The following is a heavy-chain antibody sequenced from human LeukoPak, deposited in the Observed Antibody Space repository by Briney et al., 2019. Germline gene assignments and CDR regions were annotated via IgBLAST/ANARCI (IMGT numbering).Heavy chain of an antibody. Sequence: SETLSLTCAVYGGSFSDYYWSWIRQPPGKGLEWIGEINHSGSTNYNPSLKSRVTISVDTSKNQFSLKLSSVTAADTAVYYCATGYCSSTPMDCYYYYGMDVWGQGTTVTVSS. V-gene: IGHV4-34*01. CDR2: INHSGST. D-gene: IGHD2-2*01. CDR1: GGSFSDYY. CDR3: ATGYCSSTPMDCYYYYGMDV. J-gene: IGHJ6*02.